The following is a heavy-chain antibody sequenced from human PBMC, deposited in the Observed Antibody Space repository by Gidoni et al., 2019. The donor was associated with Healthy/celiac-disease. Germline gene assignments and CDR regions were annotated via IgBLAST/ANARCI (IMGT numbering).Heavy chain of an antibody. D-gene: IGHD3-22*01. Sequence: EVQLVESGGGLVQPGRSLRLSCSASGFPFDDYAMHWVRQAPGKGLEWVSGISWNSGSIGYADSVKGRFTISRDNAKNSLYLQMNSLRAEDTALYYCAKDTKYYDSSGNFDYWGQGTLVTVSS. CDR1: GFPFDDYA. CDR2: ISWNSGSI. CDR3: AKDTKYYDSSGNFDY. J-gene: IGHJ4*02. V-gene: IGHV3-9*01.